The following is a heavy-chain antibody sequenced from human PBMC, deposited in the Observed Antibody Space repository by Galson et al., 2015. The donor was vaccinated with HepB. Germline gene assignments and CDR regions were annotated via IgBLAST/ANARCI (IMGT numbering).Heavy chain of an antibody. D-gene: IGHD2-15*01. CDR2: ISNNGDST. V-gene: IGHV3-64*01. CDR3: ASGRAPSIVVGAFDY. J-gene: IGHJ4*02. Sequence: SLRLSCAASGFTFSSYAMHWVRQAPGKGLEYVSTISNNGDSTYYANSVKGRFTVSRDNSKNTLYLQMGSLRAEDMAVYYCASGRAPSIVVGAFDYWGQGTLVTVSS. CDR1: GFTFSSYA.